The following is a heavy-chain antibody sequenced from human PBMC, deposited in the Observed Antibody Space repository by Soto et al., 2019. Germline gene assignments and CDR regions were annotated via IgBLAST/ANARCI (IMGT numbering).Heavy chain of an antibody. V-gene: IGHV3-48*03. J-gene: IGHJ4*02. CDR2: ILHSGDII. Sequence: GGSLRLSRACSGFKFSSYEMNWVRQAPGKGLEWLSFILHSGDIIYYADSVKGRFTISRDNAKNLLYLHMNTLRVEDTAIYYCATRLSVSYGPLFDQWGQGTLVTVSS. CDR3: ATRLSVSYGPLFDQ. CDR1: GFKFSSYE. D-gene: IGHD3-16*01.